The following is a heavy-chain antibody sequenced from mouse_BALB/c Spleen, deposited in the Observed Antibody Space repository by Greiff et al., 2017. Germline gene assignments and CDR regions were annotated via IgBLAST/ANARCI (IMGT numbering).Heavy chain of an antibody. Sequence: EVHLVESGGGLVKPGGSLKLSCAASGFTFSDYYMYWVRQTPEKRLEWVATISDGGSYTYYPDSVKGRFTISRDNAKNNLYLQMSSLKSEDTAMYYCARAYGSSSWFAYWGQGTLVTVSA. CDR1: GFTFSDYY. D-gene: IGHD1-1*01. CDR3: ARAYGSSSWFAY. V-gene: IGHV5-4*02. CDR2: ISDGGSYT. J-gene: IGHJ3*01.